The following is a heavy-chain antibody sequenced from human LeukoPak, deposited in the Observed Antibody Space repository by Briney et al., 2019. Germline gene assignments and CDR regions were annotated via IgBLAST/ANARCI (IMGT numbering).Heavy chain of an antibody. Sequence: GGSLRLSCAASGFTFSSYAMTWVRQAPGKGLEWVSGISWNSGSIGYADSVKGRFTISRDNAKNSLYLQMNSLRAEDTALYYCAKGGAATVYYYFVYWGQCTLVTVSS. D-gene: IGHD5-18*01. CDR2: ISWNSGSI. V-gene: IGHV3-9*01. J-gene: IGHJ4*02. CDR1: GFTFSSYA. CDR3: AKGGAATVYYYFVY.